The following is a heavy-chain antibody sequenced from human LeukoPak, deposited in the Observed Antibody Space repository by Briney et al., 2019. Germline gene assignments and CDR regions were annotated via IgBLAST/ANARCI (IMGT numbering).Heavy chain of an antibody. D-gene: IGHD5-18*01. CDR3: AKDWTAPQYSYGYYFDY. CDR1: GFTFSSYA. Sequence: PGGSLRLSCAASGFTFSSYAMSWVRQAPGKGLEWVSAISGSGGSTYYADSVKGRFTISRDNSKNTLYLQMNSLGAEDTAVYYCAKDWTAPQYSYGYYFDYWGQGTLVTVSS. CDR2: ISGSGGST. V-gene: IGHV3-23*01. J-gene: IGHJ4*02.